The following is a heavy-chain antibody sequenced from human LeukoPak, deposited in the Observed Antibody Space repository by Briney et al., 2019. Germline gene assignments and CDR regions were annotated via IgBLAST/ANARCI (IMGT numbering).Heavy chain of an antibody. CDR3: ARVDFYGSGSYYFDY. CDR1: GGSIRSGDYY. V-gene: IGHV4-30-4*01. CDR2: IYYSGST. Sequence: PSQTLSLTCTVSGGSIRSGDYYWSWIRQPPGKGLEWIGYIYYSGSTYYNPSLKSRVTISVDTSENQFSLKLSSVTAADTAVYYCARVDFYGSGSYYFDYWGQGTLVTVSS. D-gene: IGHD3-10*01. J-gene: IGHJ4*02.